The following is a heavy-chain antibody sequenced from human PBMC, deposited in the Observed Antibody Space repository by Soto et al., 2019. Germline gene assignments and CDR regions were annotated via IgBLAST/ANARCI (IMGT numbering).Heavy chain of an antibody. CDR3: ARQEDCASTSCYKVDS. Sequence: PGESIKIWRTGSGNRCTSYGIGGVRQMPRKGMELMGIIYLCXSNTGYIPTFQGQVTISADRCISTAYLQWSSLKASDTAMYYCARQEDCASTSCYKVDSGGHGTLVTVSS. J-gene: IGHJ5*01. CDR2: IYLCXSNT. CDR1: GNRCTSYG. D-gene: IGHD2-2*02. V-gene: IGHV5-51*01.